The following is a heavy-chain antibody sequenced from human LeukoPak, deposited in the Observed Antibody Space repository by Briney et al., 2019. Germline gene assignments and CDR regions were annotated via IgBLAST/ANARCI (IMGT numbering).Heavy chain of an antibody. CDR2: IYYSGST. Sequence: LRLSCAASGFTFSSYAMSWIRQPPGKGLEWIGYIYYSGSTYYNPSLESRVTISVDTSKNQFSLKLSSVTAADTAVYYCARDSHCSSTSCCPEYNWFDPWGQGTLVTVSS. J-gene: IGHJ5*02. V-gene: IGHV4-30-4*08. CDR1: GFTFSSYA. D-gene: IGHD2-2*01. CDR3: ARDSHCSSTSCCPEYNWFDP.